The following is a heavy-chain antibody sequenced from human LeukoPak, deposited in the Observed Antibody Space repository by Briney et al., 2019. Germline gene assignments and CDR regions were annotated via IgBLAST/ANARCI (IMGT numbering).Heavy chain of an antibody. V-gene: IGHV3-74*01. CDR1: GFRFSSYW. J-gene: IGHJ4*02. D-gene: IGHD2-2*01. CDR2: INPDGSLI. CDR3: AKERLGYCSSTSCYGYFDY. Sequence: GGSLRLSCAASGFRFSSYWMHWVRQVPGKGLVWVSRINPDGSLISFADSVKGRFTISRDNAQNTLYLQMNSLRAEDTAVYYCAKERLGYCSSTSCYGYFDYWGQGTLVTVSS.